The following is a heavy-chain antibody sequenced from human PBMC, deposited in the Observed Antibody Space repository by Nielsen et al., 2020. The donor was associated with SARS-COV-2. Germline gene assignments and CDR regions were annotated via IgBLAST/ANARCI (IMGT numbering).Heavy chain of an antibody. J-gene: IGHJ3*02. D-gene: IGHD2-2*02. CDR2: IHGGGNT. CDR1: GFTVGSNY. V-gene: IGHV3-53*04. Sequence: GGSLRLSCAVSGFTVGSNYVTWVRQAPGKGLESVSVIHGGGNTYYADSVKGRFTISRHSSNNTLFLQMNSLRAEDTAVYYCARLYAGRIDAFDIWGQGTMVTVSS. CDR3: ARLYAGRIDAFDI.